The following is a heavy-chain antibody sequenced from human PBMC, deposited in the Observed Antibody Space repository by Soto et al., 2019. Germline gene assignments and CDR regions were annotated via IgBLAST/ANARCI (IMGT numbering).Heavy chain of an antibody. J-gene: IGHJ6*02. CDR2: INAGNGNT. Sequence: ASVKVSCKASGYTFTSYAMHWVRQAPGQRLEWMGWINAGNGNTKYSQKFQGRVTITRDTSASTAYMELRSLRSEDTAVYYCARDLYSSSWYSGMDYYYGMDVWGQGTTVTVSS. D-gene: IGHD6-13*01. CDR1: GYTFTSYA. CDR3: ARDLYSSSWYSGMDYYYGMDV. V-gene: IGHV1-3*01.